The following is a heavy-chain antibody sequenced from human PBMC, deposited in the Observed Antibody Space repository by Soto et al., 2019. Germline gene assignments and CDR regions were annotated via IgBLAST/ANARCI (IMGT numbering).Heavy chain of an antibody. CDR1: DGSMNSDSSY. CDR2: INHSGST. J-gene: IGHJ4*02. D-gene: IGHD3-22*01. Sequence: SETLSLTCRVSDGSMNSDSSYWGWIRQPPGKGLEWIGVINHSGSTYHNLSLKGRVTMSVGASRNQFSPKLTSMTAADTAVYYCARLGGYVSVGYYYLWDSWGQGTLVTVSS. V-gene: IGHV4-39*01. CDR3: ARLGGYVSVGYYYLWDS.